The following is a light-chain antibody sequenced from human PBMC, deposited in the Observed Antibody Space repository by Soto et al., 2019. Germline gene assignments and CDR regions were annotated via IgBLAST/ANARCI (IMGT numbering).Light chain of an antibody. CDR2: GAS. CDR1: QSVNSN. V-gene: IGKV3-15*01. J-gene: IGKJ2*01. Sequence: EIVMTQSPATLSVSPGERATLSCRASQSVNSNLAWYKQKPGQAPSLLIYGASTRATGVPARFSGSGSGTEFTLTITILQSEDFAVYYCQQYNNWPPYTFGQGTKLEIK. CDR3: QQYNNWPPYT.